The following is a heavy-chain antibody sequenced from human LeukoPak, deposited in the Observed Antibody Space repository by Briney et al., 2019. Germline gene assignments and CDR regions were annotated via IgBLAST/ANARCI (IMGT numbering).Heavy chain of an antibody. CDR1: GGSISSSSYY. CDR2: IYYSGST. CDR3: ARGVGYDFWSGYGSRSNWFDP. D-gene: IGHD3-3*01. V-gene: IGHV4-39*07. J-gene: IGHJ5*02. Sequence: SETLSLTCTVSGGSISSSSYYWGWIRQPPGKGLEWIGSIYYSGSTYYNPSLKSRVTISVDTSKNQFSLKLSSVTAADTAVYYCARGVGYDFWSGYGSRSNWFDPWGQGTLVTVSS.